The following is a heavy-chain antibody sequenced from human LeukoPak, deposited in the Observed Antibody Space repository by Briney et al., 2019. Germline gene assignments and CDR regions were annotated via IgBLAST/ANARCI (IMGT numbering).Heavy chain of an antibody. J-gene: IGHJ4*02. CDR3: ARYDSSGYYWYYFDY. V-gene: IGHV4-4*07. CDR2: IYTSGST. Sequence: SETLSLTCTVSGGSISSYYWSWIRQPAGKGREWIGRIYTSGSTNYNPSLKSRVTMSVDTSNNQFSLKLSSVTAADTAVYYCARYDSSGYYWYYFDYWSQGTLVTVSS. D-gene: IGHD3-22*01. CDR1: GGSISSYY.